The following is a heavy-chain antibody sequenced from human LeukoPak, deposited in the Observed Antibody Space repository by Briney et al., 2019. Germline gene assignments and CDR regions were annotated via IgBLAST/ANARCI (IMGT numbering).Heavy chain of an antibody. CDR1: GESLNYYY. Sequence: PSETLSLTCAVSGESLNYYYWSWIRQSPGKGLEWIGDIFDGKTINYNPSLKSRVTISAATSSQQFSLNLKSVTAAYTAVYFCASGAWAARLNSWAQGALVIVSS. V-gene: IGHV4-34*12. J-gene: IGHJ4*02. CDR2: IFDGKTI. D-gene: IGHD4-23*01. CDR3: ASGAWAARLNS.